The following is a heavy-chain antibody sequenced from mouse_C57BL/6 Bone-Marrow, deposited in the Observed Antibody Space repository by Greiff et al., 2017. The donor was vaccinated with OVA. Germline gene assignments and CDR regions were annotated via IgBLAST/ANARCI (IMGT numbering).Heavy chain of an antibody. J-gene: IGHJ2*01. V-gene: IGHV5-4*01. D-gene: IGHD1-1*01. CDR2: ISDGGSYT. CDR3: ARGEITTVVATDY. Sequence: EVQVVESGGGLVKPGGSLKLSCAASGFTFSSYAMSWVRQTPEKRLEWVATISDGGSYTYSPDNVKGRFTITRDNDKNNLYLQMSHLKSEDTAMYYCARGEITTVVATDYWGQGTTLTVSS. CDR1: GFTFSSYA.